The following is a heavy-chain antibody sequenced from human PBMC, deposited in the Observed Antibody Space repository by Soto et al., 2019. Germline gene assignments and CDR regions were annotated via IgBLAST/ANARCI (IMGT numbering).Heavy chain of an antibody. V-gene: IGHV2-70*01. CDR3: ARTTVAYYYGRDV. J-gene: IGHJ6*02. D-gene: IGHD4-17*01. CDR1: GCSLSTSGMC. CDR2: IDWDDDK. Sequence: SVPKRVHPTQTLRLTCTLAGCSLSTSGMCVSWIRQPPGKALEWLALIDWDDDKYYSTSLKTRLTISKDTSKNQVVLTMTNMDPVDTATYYCARTTVAYYYGRDVWGQGTPVTSP.